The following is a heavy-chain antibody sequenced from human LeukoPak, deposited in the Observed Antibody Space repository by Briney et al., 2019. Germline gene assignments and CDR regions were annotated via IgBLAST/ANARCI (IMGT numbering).Heavy chain of an antibody. CDR3: ARDGVAVAGYFDY. CDR2: VYYSGSA. V-gene: IGHV4-59*12. Sequence: SETLSLTCTVSGGSISTYYWSWIRQPPGKGLEWIGYVYYSGSANYNPPLKSRVIISVDTSKNQFSLKLSSVTAADTAVYYCARDGVAVAGYFDYWGQGTLVTVSP. J-gene: IGHJ4*02. D-gene: IGHD6-19*01. CDR1: GGSISTYY.